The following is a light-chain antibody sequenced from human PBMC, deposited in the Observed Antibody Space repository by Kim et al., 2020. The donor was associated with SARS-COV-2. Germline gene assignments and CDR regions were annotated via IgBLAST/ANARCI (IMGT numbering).Light chain of an antibody. CDR3: CSFEGSSTWV. CDR2: DVN. CDR1: SIDIDAYDY. V-gene: IGLV2-11*03. J-gene: IGLJ3*02. Sequence: PSVTISATGTSIDIDAYDYVSWYQQYPGKAPKLIIYDVNKWPSGVPDRFSGSKSGNTASLAISGLQADDEADYFCCSFEGSSTWVFGGGTQLTVL.